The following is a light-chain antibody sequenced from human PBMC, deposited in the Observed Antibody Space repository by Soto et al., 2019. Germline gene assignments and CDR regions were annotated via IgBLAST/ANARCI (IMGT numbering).Light chain of an antibody. CDR1: QDVGRY. Sequence: ALRMTQSPSSLSASAGDRVAIACRASQDVGRYLAWYQQKPGQAPKLLIYGASTLQSGVPSRFSGGGSGTDFILTISCLQSEDFATYYCQHYKNYPWTFGQGTKVEIK. CDR2: GAS. J-gene: IGKJ1*01. V-gene: IGKV1-8*01. CDR3: QHYKNYPWT.